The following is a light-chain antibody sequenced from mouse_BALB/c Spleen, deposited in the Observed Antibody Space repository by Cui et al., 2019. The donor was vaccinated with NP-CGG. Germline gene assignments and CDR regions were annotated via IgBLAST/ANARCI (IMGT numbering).Light chain of an antibody. CDR3: ALWYSNHWV. V-gene: IGLV1*01. Sequence: QAVLTQESAPTTSPGETVTLTCRSSTGAVTTSNYANWVQEKPDHLFNGLIGGTNNRTPGVPARFSGSLIGDKAALTITGAQTEDEAIYFCALWYSNHWVFGGGTKLTVL. CDR1: TGAVTTSNY. J-gene: IGLJ1*01. CDR2: GTN.